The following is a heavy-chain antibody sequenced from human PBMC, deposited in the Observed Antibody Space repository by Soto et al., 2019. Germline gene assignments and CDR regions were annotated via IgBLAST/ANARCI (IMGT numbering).Heavy chain of an antibody. CDR1: GLTFSSYG. CDR2: ISYDGSNK. J-gene: IGHJ6*02. Sequence: GGSLRLSCAASGLTFSSYGMHWVRQAPGKGLEWVAVISYDGSNKYYADSVKGRFTISRDNSKNTLYLQMNSLRAEDTAVYYCAKDFVVVTAIRYYYYYGMDVWGQGTTVTVSS. CDR3: AKDFVVVTAIRYYYYYGMDV. V-gene: IGHV3-30*18. D-gene: IGHD2-21*02.